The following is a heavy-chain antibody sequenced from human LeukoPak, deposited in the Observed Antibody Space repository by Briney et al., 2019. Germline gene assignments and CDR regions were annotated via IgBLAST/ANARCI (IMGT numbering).Heavy chain of an antibody. CDR2: VNVNNGDT. CDR1: GYTFSGHY. D-gene: IGHD3-22*01. J-gene: IGHJ5*02. V-gene: IGHV1-2*06. CDR3: AREVGYSTSYYGRFEP. Sequence: GASVKVSCKTSGYTFSGHYIHWVRQAPGQGLEWMGRVNVNNGDTKYAQKFQGRVTMTRDTSITTVYMELASLRSDDTAVFYCAREVGYSTSYYGRFEPWGQGTLVIVSS.